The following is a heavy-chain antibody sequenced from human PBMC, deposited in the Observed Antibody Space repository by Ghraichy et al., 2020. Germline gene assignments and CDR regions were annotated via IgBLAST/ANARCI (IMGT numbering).Heavy chain of an antibody. D-gene: IGHD6-6*01. V-gene: IGHV3-23*01. CDR1: GFTFSSHA. J-gene: IGHJ4*02. CDR2: ISGSGGRT. Sequence: GESLNISCAASGFTFSSHAMSWVRQAPGKGLEWVSAISGSGGRTYYADSVKGRFTISRDNSKNTLALQMNSLRAEDTAVYYCAKDLDSSSWGGSYFDYWGQGTLVTVSS. CDR3: AKDLDSSSWGGSYFDY.